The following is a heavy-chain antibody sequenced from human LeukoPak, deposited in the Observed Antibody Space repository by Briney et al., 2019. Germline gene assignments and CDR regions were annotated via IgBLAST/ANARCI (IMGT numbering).Heavy chain of an antibody. Sequence: GGSLRLSCAASGFTFSSYVMHWVRQPPGKGLEWVAVISYDGSNEHYVDSVKGRFTISRDNSKNTLYVQMNNLRAEDTAVYYCAKDLRNIRTLVDLQMIWGQGTLVIVSS. CDR1: GFTFSSYV. V-gene: IGHV3-30*18. CDR3: AKDLRNIRTLVDLQMI. CDR2: ISYDGSNE. J-gene: IGHJ3*02. D-gene: IGHD2-8*02.